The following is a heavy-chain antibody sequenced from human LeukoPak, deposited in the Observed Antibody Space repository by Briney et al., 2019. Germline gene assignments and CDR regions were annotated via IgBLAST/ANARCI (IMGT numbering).Heavy chain of an antibody. CDR3: ARFIVVVIAGNWFDG. V-gene: IGHV4-34*01. D-gene: IGHD2-21*01. CDR2: INHSGST. J-gene: IGHJ5*02. Sequence: PSETLSLTCAVYGGSFSGYYWSWIRQPPGKGLEWIGEINHSGSTNYNPSLKRRVTISVDTSKNQYSLKMRSVTAAETAVYYCARFIVVVIAGNWFDGWGQGALVTVSS. CDR1: GGSFSGYY.